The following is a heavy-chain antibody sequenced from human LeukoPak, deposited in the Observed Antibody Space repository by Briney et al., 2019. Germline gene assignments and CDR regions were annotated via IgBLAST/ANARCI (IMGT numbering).Heavy chain of an antibody. CDR1: GGTFISYA. CDR3: ARIGDCSSTSCSRNYYYGMDV. J-gene: IGHJ6*02. V-gene: IGHV1-69*10. Sequence: ASVKVSCKASGGTFISYAISWVRQAPGQGLEWMGRIIPIFGIANYAQKFQGRVTITADKSTSTAYMELSSLRSEDTAVYYCARIGDCSSTSCSRNYYYGMDVWGQGTTVTVSS. D-gene: IGHD2-2*01. CDR2: IIPIFGIA.